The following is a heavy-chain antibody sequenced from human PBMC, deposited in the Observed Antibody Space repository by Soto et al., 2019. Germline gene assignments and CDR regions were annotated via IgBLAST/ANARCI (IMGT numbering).Heavy chain of an antibody. D-gene: IGHD6-13*01. V-gene: IGHV4-34*01. CDR3: AREGIAAAGDDY. CDR2: INHSGST. J-gene: IGHJ4*02. Sequence: SETLSLTCAVYGGSFSGYYWSWIRQPPGKGLEWIGEINHSGSTNYNPSLKSRVTISVDTSKNQFSLKLSSVTAADTAVYYCAREGIAAAGDDYWGQGTLVTVSS. CDR1: GGSFSGYY.